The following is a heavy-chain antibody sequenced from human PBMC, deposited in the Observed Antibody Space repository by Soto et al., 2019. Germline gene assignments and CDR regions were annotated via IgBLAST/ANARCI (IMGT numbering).Heavy chain of an antibody. V-gene: IGHV4-31*03. CDR3: AGYHDDGGNSYYYYNGMDV. D-gene: IGHD4-17*01. Sequence: SETLSLTCTVSGGSTSSGGYYWSWIRQHPGKGLEWIGYIYYSGSTYYNPSLKSRVTISVDTSKNQFSLKLSSVTAADTAVYYCAGYHDDGGNSYYYYNGMDVWGQGTMVTVSS. CDR1: GGSTSSGGYY. CDR2: IYYSGST. J-gene: IGHJ6*02.